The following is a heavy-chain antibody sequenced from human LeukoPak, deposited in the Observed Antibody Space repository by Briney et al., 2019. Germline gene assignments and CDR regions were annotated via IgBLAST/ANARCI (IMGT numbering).Heavy chain of an antibody. Sequence: ASVKVSCKASGYTFTSYDINWVRQATGQGLEWMGWMNPNSGNTGYAQKFQGRVTITRNTSISTAYMELSSLRSEDTAVYYCARGPHYDFWSGYWNYYYYMDVWGKGTTVTVSS. CDR3: ARGPHYDFWSGYWNYYYYMDV. CDR1: GYTFTSYD. D-gene: IGHD3-3*01. J-gene: IGHJ6*03. V-gene: IGHV1-8*01. CDR2: MNPNSGNT.